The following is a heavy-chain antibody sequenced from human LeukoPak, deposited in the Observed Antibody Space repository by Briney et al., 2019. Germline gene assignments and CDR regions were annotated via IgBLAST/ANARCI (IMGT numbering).Heavy chain of an antibody. CDR2: ISWNSGSI. CDR3: AKEPQAVAGTGPDY. CDR1: GFTFDDYA. Sequence: GRSLRLSCAASGFTFDDYAMHWVRQAPGKGLEWVSGISWNSGSIGYADSVKGRFTISRDNAKNSLYLQMNSLRAEDTALYYCAKEPQAVAGTGPDYWGQGTLVTVSS. V-gene: IGHV3-9*01. D-gene: IGHD6-19*01. J-gene: IGHJ4*02.